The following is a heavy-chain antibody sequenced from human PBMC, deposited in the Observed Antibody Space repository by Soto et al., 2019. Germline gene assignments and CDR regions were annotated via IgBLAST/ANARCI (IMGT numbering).Heavy chain of an antibody. Sequence: ASVKVSCKASGHTFTGYYMHWVRQAPGQGLEWMGWINPNSGGTNYAQKFQGRVTMTRDTSISTAYMELSRLRSDDTAVYYCASLGRSITMFGVAPDYWGQGTLVTVSS. D-gene: IGHD3-3*01. CDR2: INPNSGGT. CDR3: ASLGRSITMFGVAPDY. V-gene: IGHV1-2*02. CDR1: GHTFTGYY. J-gene: IGHJ4*02.